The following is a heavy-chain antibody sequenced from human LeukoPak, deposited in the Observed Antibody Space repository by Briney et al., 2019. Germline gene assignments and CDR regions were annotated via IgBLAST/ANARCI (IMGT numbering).Heavy chain of an antibody. D-gene: IGHD5-12*01. J-gene: IGHJ4*02. CDR2: IYYSGST. CDR1: GGSISSYY. CDR3: ARWGWLQTFDY. V-gene: IGHV4-59*08. Sequence: PETLSLTCTVSGGSISSYYWSWIRQPPGKGLEWIGYIYYSGSTNYNPSLKSRVTISVDTSKNQFSLKLSSVTAADTAVYYCARWGWLQTFDYWGQGTLVTVSS.